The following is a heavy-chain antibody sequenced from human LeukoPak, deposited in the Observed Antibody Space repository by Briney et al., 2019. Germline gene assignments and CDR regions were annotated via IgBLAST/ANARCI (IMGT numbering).Heavy chain of an antibody. CDR3: ASEAWGRCYYMDV. Sequence: ASVKVSCKASGYTFTSYYMHWVRQAPGQGLEWMGIIDPSGGSTSYAQKFRGRVTMTRDTSTSTVYVELSSLRSEDTAVYYCASEAWGRCYYMDVWGKGTTVTVSS. CDR1: GYTFTSYY. CDR2: IDPSGGST. D-gene: IGHD7-27*01. V-gene: IGHV1-46*03. J-gene: IGHJ6*03.